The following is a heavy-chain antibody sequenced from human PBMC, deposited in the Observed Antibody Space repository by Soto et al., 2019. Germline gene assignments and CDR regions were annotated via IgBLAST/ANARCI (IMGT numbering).Heavy chain of an antibody. Sequence: PGGSLRLSCAASGFTFSSYGMHWVRQAPGKGLEWVAVISYDGSNKYYADSVKGRFTISRDNSKNTLYLQMNSLRAEDTAVYYCAKGVEMASLYYYGMDVWGQGTTVTVSS. V-gene: IGHV3-30*18. J-gene: IGHJ6*02. CDR3: AKGVEMASLYYYGMDV. CDR2: ISYDGSNK. CDR1: GFTFSSYG. D-gene: IGHD2-2*01.